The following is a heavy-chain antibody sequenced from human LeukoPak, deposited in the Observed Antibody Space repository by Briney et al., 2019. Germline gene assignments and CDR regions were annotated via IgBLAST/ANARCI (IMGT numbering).Heavy chain of an antibody. V-gene: IGHV1-24*01. CDR2: FDPEDGET. CDR3: ARVNWLFNDAFDI. D-gene: IGHD3-22*01. Sequence: ASVKVSCKVSGYTLTELSMQWVRQAPGKGLEWMGGFDPEDGETVYAQKFQGRLTMTEDTSTDTAYMELSSLRSDDTAVYYCARVNWLFNDAFDIWGQGTMVTVPS. CDR1: GYTLTELS. J-gene: IGHJ3*02.